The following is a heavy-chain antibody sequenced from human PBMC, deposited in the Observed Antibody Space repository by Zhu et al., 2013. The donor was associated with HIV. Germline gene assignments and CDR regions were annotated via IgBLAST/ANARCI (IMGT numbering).Heavy chain of an antibody. Sequence: QVQLVQSGAEVKKPGASVKVSCRASGYTFIGHYMHWVRQAPGQGLEWMGWINPNTGGTKYAQKFQGRVTVTRDTSISTGYMELSRLKSDDTAVYYCARDRGGSLYYMDVWGKGTTVTVSS. CDR2: INPNTGGT. J-gene: IGHJ6*03. V-gene: IGHV1-2*02. CDR3: ARDRGGSLYYMDV. D-gene: IGHD3-10*01. CDR1: GYTFIGHY.